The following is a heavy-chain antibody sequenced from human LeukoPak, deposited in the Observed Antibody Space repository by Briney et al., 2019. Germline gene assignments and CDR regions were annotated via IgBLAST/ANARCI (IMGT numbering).Heavy chain of an antibody. Sequence: PSETLSLTCTVSGGSISSGDYSWSWIRQPPGKGLEWIGYIYYSGSTYYNPSLKSRVTFSVGTSKNQFSLKLNSVTAADTAVYYCARWGLVITSGFDPWGQGTLVTVSS. CDR1: GGSISSGDYS. J-gene: IGHJ5*02. V-gene: IGHV4-30-4*01. D-gene: IGHD3-9*01. CDR2: IYYSGST. CDR3: ARWGLVITSGFDP.